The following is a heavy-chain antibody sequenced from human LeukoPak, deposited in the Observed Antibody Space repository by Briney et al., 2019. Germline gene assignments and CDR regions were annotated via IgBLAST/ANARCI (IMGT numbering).Heavy chain of an antibody. CDR2: ISSSGSTI. CDR3: ARTAAPYSGSYDDYYHYYMDV. CDR1: GFTFSSYE. D-gene: IGHD1-26*01. Sequence: GGSLRLSCAASGFTFSSYEMNWVRQAPGKGLEWVSYISSSGSTIYYADSVKGRFTISRDNAKNSLYLQTNSLRAEDTAVYYCARTAAPYSGSYDDYYHYYMDVWGKGTTVTVSS. V-gene: IGHV3-48*03. J-gene: IGHJ6*03.